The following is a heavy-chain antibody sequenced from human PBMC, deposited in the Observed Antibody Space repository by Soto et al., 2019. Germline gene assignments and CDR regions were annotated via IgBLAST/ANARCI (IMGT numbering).Heavy chain of an antibody. CDR2: MNPNSGNT. D-gene: IGHD3-16*01. J-gene: IGHJ3*02. V-gene: IGHV1-8*01. CDR3: ARGLMITFGGVIDAFDI. Sequence: ASVKVSCKASGYTFTSYDINWVRHATGQGLEWMGWMNPNSGNTGYAQKFQGRVTMTRNTSISTAYMELSSLRSEDTAVYYCARGLMITFGGVIDAFDIWGQGTMVTVS. CDR1: GYTFTSYD.